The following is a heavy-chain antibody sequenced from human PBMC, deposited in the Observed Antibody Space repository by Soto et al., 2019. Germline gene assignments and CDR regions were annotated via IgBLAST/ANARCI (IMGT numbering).Heavy chain of an antibody. CDR3: ARVGANKVWNIASRPKGYHFDH. J-gene: IGHJ4*02. D-gene: IGHD6-13*01. CDR1: GFTFSEYY. Sequence: GGSPRLSCAASGFTFSEYYVTWIRQAPGKGLEWVSSISSSGDNIYYGDSVKGRFTISRDNTRNLLYLQMNSLRAEDTAFYYCARVGANKVWNIASRPKGYHFDHQGQVPLVPVSP. CDR2: ISSSGDNI. V-gene: IGHV3-11*01.